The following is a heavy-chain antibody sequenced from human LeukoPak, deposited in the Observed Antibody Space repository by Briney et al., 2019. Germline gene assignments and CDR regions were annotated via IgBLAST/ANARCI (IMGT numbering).Heavy chain of an antibody. V-gene: IGHV1-69*06. Sequence: SVKVFCKASGGTFSTYVISWVRQAPGQGLEWMGGITPLFGTPNYAQKFQGRLTLTADKSTATAYMELNSLRSEDTAIYYCAREDYSYDFIWGQGTLITVSS. J-gene: IGHJ4*02. CDR1: GGTFSTYV. CDR2: ITPLFGTP. CDR3: AREDYSYDFI. D-gene: IGHD3-3*01.